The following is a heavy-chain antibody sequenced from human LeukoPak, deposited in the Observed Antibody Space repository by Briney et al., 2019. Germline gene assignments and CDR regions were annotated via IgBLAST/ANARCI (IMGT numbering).Heavy chain of an antibody. J-gene: IGHJ5*02. V-gene: IGHV4-39*07. CDR1: GGSFSGSSYY. Sequence: SETLSLTCTVSGGSFSGSSYYWGWIRQPPGKGLEWVVSIYNSGRTFYNPSLKSRVTISVDTSKNQFSLKLSSVTAADTAVYYCARGRSWGSYYYDSSGYYKRENWFDPWGQGTLVTVSS. D-gene: IGHD3-22*01. CDR3: ARGRSWGSYYYDSSGYYKRENWFDP. CDR2: IYNSGRT.